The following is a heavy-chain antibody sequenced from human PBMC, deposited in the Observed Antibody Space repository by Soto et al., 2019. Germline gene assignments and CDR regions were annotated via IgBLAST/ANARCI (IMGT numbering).Heavy chain of an antibody. J-gene: IGHJ4*02. CDR3: ASNSYGSVSYFDAGTYFDF. CDR1: GFTFSSYA. CDR2: ISYDGSNK. V-gene: IGHV3-30-3*01. Sequence: PGGSLRLSCAASGFTFSSYAMHWVRQAPGKGLEWVAVISYDGSNKYYADSVKGRFTISRDNSKNTLYLQMNSLRAEDTAAYYCASNSYGSVSYFDAGTYFDFWGQGTLVTVS. D-gene: IGHD3-10*01.